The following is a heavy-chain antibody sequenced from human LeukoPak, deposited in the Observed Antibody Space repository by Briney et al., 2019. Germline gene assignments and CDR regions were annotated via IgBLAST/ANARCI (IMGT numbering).Heavy chain of an antibody. J-gene: IGHJ3*02. Sequence: PSETLSLTCAVSGDSFSSHYWTWIRQSPGTGLEWIGYISHIGRTNYNPSLKGRVTISIDTSKNQFSLKLRSVTAADTAVYYCARDLVTVTKGLDIWGQGTMVSVSS. CDR1: GDSFSSHY. V-gene: IGHV4-59*11. D-gene: IGHD4-17*01. CDR3: ARDLVTVTKGLDI. CDR2: ISHIGRT.